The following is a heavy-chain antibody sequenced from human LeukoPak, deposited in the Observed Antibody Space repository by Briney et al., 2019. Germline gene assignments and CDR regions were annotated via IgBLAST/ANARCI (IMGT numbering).Heavy chain of an antibody. V-gene: IGHV4-31*03. CDR3: ARVVADYYDSSGNAFDI. D-gene: IGHD3-22*01. Sequence: SETLSLTCTVSGGSISSGGYYWSWIRQHPGKGLEWIGYIYYSGSTYYNPSLKSRVTISVDTSKNQFSLKLSSVTAADTAVYYCARVVADYYDSSGNAFDIWGQGTMVTVSS. J-gene: IGHJ3*02. CDR1: GGSISSGGYY. CDR2: IYYSGST.